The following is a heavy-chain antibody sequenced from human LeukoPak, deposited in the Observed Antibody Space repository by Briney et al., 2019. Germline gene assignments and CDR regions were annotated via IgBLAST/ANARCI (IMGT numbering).Heavy chain of an antibody. Sequence: ASVKVSCKASGYSFTDYYIHWVRQAPGQGLEWVGWINPNTGGTDYAQGFRARVTFTADTSIGTAYMEVSRLKSDDTAMFYCAIRPVNSVSDGFYWGQGTLVTVSS. CDR1: GYSFTDYY. CDR2: INPNTGGT. V-gene: IGHV1-2*02. D-gene: IGHD2/OR15-2a*01. CDR3: AIRPVNSVSDGFY. J-gene: IGHJ4*02.